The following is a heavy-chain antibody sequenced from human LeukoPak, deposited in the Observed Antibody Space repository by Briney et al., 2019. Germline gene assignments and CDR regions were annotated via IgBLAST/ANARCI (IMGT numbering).Heavy chain of an antibody. D-gene: IGHD6-25*01. J-gene: IGHJ4*02. CDR3: AREGGFYRPLDY. Sequence: PSETLSLTCGVSGGSVSSTNWWTWIRQPPGKGLEWIGEVHLDGRTNFNPSLKSRLTMSVDLSENHVSLKLTSVTAADAAVYYCAREGGFYRPLDYSGQGTLVTVSS. CDR2: VHLDGRT. CDR1: GGSVSSTNW. V-gene: IGHV4-4*02.